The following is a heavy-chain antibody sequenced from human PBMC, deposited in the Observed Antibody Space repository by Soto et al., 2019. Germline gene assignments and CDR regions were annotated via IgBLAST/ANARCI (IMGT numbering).Heavy chain of an antibody. V-gene: IGHV3-53*01. Sequence: PGGSLRLSCAASGFTVSSNYMSWVRQAPGKGLEWVSVIYSGGSTYYADSVKGRFTISRDNSKNTLYLQMNSLRAEDTAVYYCARESGDSSGYFDYWGQGTLVTVSS. CDR3: ARESGDSSGYFDY. CDR1: GFTVSSNY. J-gene: IGHJ4*02. CDR2: IYSGGST. D-gene: IGHD3-22*01.